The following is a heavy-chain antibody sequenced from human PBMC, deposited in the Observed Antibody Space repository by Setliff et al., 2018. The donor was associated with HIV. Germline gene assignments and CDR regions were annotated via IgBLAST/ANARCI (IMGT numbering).Heavy chain of an antibody. CDR3: ARGGVAGGYFDS. J-gene: IGHJ4*02. CDR1: GYTFSSYA. D-gene: IGHD3-10*01. CDR2: IIATVGAT. Sequence: ASVKVSCKVSGYTFSSYAINWVRQAPGQGLEWMGGIIATVGATSYSQNFQDRFTVTTDESTGTTYMELSSLRSEDTAVYYCARGGVAGGYFDSWGQGTLVTVSS. V-gene: IGHV1-69*05.